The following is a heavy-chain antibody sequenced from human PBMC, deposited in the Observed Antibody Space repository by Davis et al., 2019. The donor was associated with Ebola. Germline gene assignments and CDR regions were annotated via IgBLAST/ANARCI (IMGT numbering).Heavy chain of an antibody. Sequence: PGGSLRLSCAASGFIFSTYAMSWVRQAPGRGLEWVSTISGTAGNTYYSGSGKGRFTISRDNSKNTLYLQMNSLRAEDTAVYYCARDGIAVADWGWFDPWGQGTLVTVSS. J-gene: IGHJ5*02. CDR1: GFIFSTYA. D-gene: IGHD6-19*01. V-gene: IGHV3-23*01. CDR2: ISGTAGNT. CDR3: ARDGIAVADWGWFDP.